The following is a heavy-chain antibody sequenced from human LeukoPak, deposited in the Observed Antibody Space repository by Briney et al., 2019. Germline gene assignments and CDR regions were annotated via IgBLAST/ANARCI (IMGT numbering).Heavy chain of an antibody. Sequence: SETLSLTCTVSGGSISSYYWSWIRQPPGKGLEWIGYISYSGSSNYNPSLKSRVTISVDTSKNQFSLNLSSVTAADTAVHYCARAVGVGRGTYFDLWGRGTLVTVSS. J-gene: IGHJ2*01. V-gene: IGHV4-59*08. CDR1: GGSISSYY. D-gene: IGHD1-1*01. CDR2: ISYSGSS. CDR3: ARAVGVGRGTYFDL.